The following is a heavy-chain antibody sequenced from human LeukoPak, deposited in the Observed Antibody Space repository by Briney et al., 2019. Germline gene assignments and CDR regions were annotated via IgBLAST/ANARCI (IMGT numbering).Heavy chain of an antibody. Sequence: SQTLSLTCGISGDSVSRNIAAWNWIRQSPSRGLEWLGRTYYRSNWYNDYALSVKSRITINPDTSKNQFSLQLNSVTPDDTAVYYCVRSMGRFDFWGQGTLVTVSS. J-gene: IGHJ4*02. CDR3: VRSMGRFDF. D-gene: IGHD1-26*01. CDR1: GDSVSRNIAA. CDR2: TYYRSNWYN. V-gene: IGHV6-1*01.